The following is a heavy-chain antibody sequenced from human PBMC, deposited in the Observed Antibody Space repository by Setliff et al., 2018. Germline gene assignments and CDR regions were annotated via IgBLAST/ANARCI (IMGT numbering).Heavy chain of an antibody. Sequence: SETLSLTCAVYGGSFSGYYWSWIRQPPGKGLEWIGEINHSGSTNYNPSLKSRVTISVDTSKNQFSLKLSSVTAADTAVYYCASTNFLPRGFGYYYGSVKMDVWGKVTTVTVSS. D-gene: IGHD3-10*01. J-gene: IGHJ6*04. CDR2: INHSGST. CDR1: GGSFSGYY. CDR3: ASTNFLPRGFGYYYGSVKMDV. V-gene: IGHV4-34*01.